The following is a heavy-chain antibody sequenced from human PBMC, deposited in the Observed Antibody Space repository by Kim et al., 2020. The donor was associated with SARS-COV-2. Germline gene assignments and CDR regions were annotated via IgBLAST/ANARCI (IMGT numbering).Heavy chain of an antibody. CDR3: ARHRDHSSGSYSCCY. CDR1: GFTFSSYS. J-gene: IGHJ4*01. V-gene: IGHV3-21*04. CDR2: ISSSSSYK. D-gene: IGHD6-19*01. Sequence: GGSLRLSCAASGFTFSSYSMSWVRQAPGKGLEWVSSISSSSSYKYYADSVRGRFTISRDNSKNSLYLQMNSLRAEDTAVYYCARHRDHSSGSYSCCYWG.